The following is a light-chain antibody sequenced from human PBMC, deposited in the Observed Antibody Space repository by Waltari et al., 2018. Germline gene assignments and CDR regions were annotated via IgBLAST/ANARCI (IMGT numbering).Light chain of an antibody. Sequence: QSALTQPASVSGSPGQSITISSTGTSSDVGSSNLVSWYQQHPGKAPKLMIYEVSKRPSGVSNRFSGGKSGKTASLTSAGLQAEDEADYYCCSYAGSSFYVVGTGTKVTVL. CDR2: EVS. V-gene: IGLV2-23*02. J-gene: IGLJ1*01. CDR1: SSDVGSSNL. CDR3: CSYAGSSFYV.